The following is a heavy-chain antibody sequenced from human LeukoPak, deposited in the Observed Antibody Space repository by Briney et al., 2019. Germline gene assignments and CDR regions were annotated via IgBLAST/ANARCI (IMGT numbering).Heavy chain of an antibody. CDR3: ARPRGCGSSRCNNFDY. V-gene: IGHV3-30*02. CDR1: GFTFSSYG. J-gene: IGHJ4*02. Sequence: PGGSLRLSCAASGFTFSSYGMHWVRQAPGKGLEWVAFIRSDGSNKYYADSEKGRFTISRDNGKNALYLQMNRLRAEDTAVYYCARPRGCGSSRCNNFDYWGQGTLVTVSS. D-gene: IGHD2-2*01. CDR2: IRSDGSNK.